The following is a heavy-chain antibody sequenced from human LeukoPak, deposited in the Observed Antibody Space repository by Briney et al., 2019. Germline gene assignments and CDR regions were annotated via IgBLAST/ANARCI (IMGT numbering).Heavy chain of an antibody. D-gene: IGHD5-24*01. Sequence: SETLSLTCTVSGGSISSSSYYWGWIRQPPGKGLEWIGSIYYSGSTYYNPSLKSRVTISVDTSKNQFSLKLSSVTAADTAVYYCARDRPPATPPDYWGQGTLVTVSS. J-gene: IGHJ4*02. CDR3: ARDRPPATPPDY. CDR2: IYYSGST. CDR1: GGSISSSSYY. V-gene: IGHV4-39*02.